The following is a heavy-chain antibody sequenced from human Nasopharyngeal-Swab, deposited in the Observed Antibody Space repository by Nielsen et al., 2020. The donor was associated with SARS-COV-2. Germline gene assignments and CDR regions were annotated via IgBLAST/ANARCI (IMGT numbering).Heavy chain of an antibody. J-gene: IGHJ4*02. CDR2: IYRLGGT. V-gene: IGHV4-31*02. Sequence: WIRQPPGKGLEWIGYIYRLGGTSYNPSLKGRVTISLDASNNQFSLRLSSVTAADTAMFYCARGTPFDYWGRGILVTVSS. CDR3: ARGTPFDY. D-gene: IGHD1-1*01.